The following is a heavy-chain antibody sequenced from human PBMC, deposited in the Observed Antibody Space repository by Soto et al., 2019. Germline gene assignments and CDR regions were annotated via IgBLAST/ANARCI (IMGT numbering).Heavy chain of an antibody. D-gene: IGHD2-15*01. CDR1: GYTFSTSG. CDR3: ARAGAAPYYYSGMDV. V-gene: IGHV1-18*01. Sequence: QVQLVQSGAEVRKPGASVKVSCKASGYTFSTSGMSWLRQAPGQGLEWMGWISTYNGDTNDAPKFQDRVTMTSDTYTSTVYMELRSLRSDDTAVYYCARAGAAPYYYSGMDVWGQGTRVTVSS. CDR2: ISTYNGDT. J-gene: IGHJ6*02.